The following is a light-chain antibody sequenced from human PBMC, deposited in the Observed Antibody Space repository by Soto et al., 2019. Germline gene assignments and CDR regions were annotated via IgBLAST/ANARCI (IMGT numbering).Light chain of an antibody. V-gene: IGKV1D-13*01. J-gene: IGKJ5*01. CDR2: DAS. CDR3: QQFNYFRVT. CDR1: HDIASA. Sequence: AIQLTQSPSSLSASVGDRVTITCRARHDIASALAWYQQKPGKPPKLMIYDASTLEGGVPSRFSGSGSGTDFTLTLSGLQPEDFATYYCQQFNYFRVTFGQGTRLEI.